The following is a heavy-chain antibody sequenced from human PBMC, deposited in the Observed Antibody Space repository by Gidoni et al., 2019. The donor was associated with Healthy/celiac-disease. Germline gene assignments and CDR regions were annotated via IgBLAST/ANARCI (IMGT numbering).Heavy chain of an antibody. CDR2: IYWDDDK. CDR3: AHMDYDSRDNRNRTRYYYYYYMDV. D-gene: IGHD3-22*01. J-gene: IGHJ6*03. CDR1: GFSLSTSGVG. Sequence: QITLKESGPTLVKPTQTLTLTCTFSGFSLSTSGVGVGWIRQPPGKALEWLALIYWDDDKRYSPSLKSRLTITKDTSKNQVVLTMTNMDPVDTATYYCAHMDYDSRDNRNRTRYYYYYYMDVWGKGTTVTVSS. V-gene: IGHV2-5*02.